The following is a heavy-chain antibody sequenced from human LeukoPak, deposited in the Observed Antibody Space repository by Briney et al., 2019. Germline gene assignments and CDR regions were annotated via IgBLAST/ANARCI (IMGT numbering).Heavy chain of an antibody. J-gene: IGHJ4*02. CDR2: IYSSVTT. CDR1: GGSFSGYY. V-gene: IGHV4-59*01. CDR3: ARGQIYGDFRRYFDY. D-gene: IGHD4-17*01. Sequence: SETLALTCAVYGGSFSGYYWSWIRQPPGKGLEWIGYIYSSVTTNYNPSLKSRVTISLGTSNNQVSLKLSSVTAADTAVYYCARGQIYGDFRRYFDYWGQGTLVTVSS.